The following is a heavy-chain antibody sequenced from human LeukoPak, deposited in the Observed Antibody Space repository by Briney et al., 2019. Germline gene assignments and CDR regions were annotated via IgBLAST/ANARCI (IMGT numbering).Heavy chain of an antibody. D-gene: IGHD6-13*01. Sequence: GASVKVSCKASGYTFTSYDINWVRQATGQGLEWMGWMNPNSGNTGYAQKFQGRVTMTRNTSISTAYMELSSLRSEDTAVYYCARGRGGIAAAGRRAFDYWGQGTLVTVSS. J-gene: IGHJ4*02. CDR1: GYTFTSYD. V-gene: IGHV1-8*01. CDR3: ARGRGGIAAAGRRAFDY. CDR2: MNPNSGNT.